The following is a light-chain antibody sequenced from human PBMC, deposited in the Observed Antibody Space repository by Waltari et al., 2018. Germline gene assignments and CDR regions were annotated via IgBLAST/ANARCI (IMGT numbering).Light chain of an antibody. CDR1: QSLLYSDGKTS. J-gene: IGKJ4*01. CDR3: MQGLLPPLT. CDR2: DVS. V-gene: IGKV2-29*02. Sequence: IVMTQTPPSLSVTPGQSASISCKPNQSLLYSDGKTSLHWYLQRPGQSPQLLIYDVSSRFAGVPDRINGRGSGTDFTLEISRVEAEDVGVYYCMQGLLPPLTFGGGTKVEMK.